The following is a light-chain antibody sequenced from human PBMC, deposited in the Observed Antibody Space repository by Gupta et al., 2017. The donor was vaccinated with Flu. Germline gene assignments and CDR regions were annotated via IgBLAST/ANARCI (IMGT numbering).Light chain of an antibody. J-gene: IGKJ1*01. CDR3: LHDGNSGRT. Sequence: EFVLTQSPGTLSLSPGERATLSCRASQSISSNYLAWYQQKPGQAPRLLLYGVSSRATGIPDRSSGRGSGTDFTLAITRLMPEDFAVSYSLHDGNSGRTSGQASRLQIK. CDR1: QSISSNY. V-gene: IGKV3-20*01. CDR2: GVS.